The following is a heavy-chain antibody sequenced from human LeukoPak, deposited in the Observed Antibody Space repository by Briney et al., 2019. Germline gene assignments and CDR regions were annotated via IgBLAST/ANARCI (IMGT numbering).Heavy chain of an antibody. CDR2: IYYSGST. CDR3: ARPYSSGWFGSFNY. Sequence: PSETLSLTCSVSGGSMSTYYWSWIRQPPGKGLEWIAYIYYSGSTNYNPSLRSRVTISVDMSKNQFSLKLSSVTAADTAVYYCARPYSSGWFGSFNYWGQGTLVTVSS. CDR1: GGSMSTYY. V-gene: IGHV4-59*08. D-gene: IGHD6-19*01. J-gene: IGHJ4*02.